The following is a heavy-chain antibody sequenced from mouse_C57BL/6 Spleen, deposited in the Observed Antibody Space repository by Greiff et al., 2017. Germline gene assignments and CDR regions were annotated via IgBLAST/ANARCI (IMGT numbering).Heavy chain of an antibody. CDR2: INYDGSST. CDR3: ARDRGYYGKGYAMDY. V-gene: IGHV5-16*01. CDR1: GFTFSDYY. J-gene: IGHJ4*01. Sequence: EVMLVESEGGLVQPGSSMKLSCTASGFTFSDYYMAWVRQVPEKGLEWVANINYDGSSTYYLDSLKSRFIISRDNAKNILYLQMSSLKSEDTATYYCARDRGYYGKGYAMDYWGQGTSVTVSS. D-gene: IGHD2-1*01.